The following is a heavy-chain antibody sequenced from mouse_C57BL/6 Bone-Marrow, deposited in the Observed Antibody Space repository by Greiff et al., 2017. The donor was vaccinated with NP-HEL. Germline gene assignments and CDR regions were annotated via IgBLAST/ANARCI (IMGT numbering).Heavy chain of an antibody. V-gene: IGHV14-4*01. CDR2: IDPENGDT. J-gene: IGHJ2*01. Sequence: EVQLQQSGAELVRPGASVKLSCTASGFNIKDDYMHWVKQRPEQGLEWIGWIDPENGDTEYASKFQSKATITADTSSNTAYLQLSSLTSEDTAVYYCTIFYLFDYWGQGTTLTVSS. D-gene: IGHD5-5*01. CDR1: GFNIKDDY. CDR3: TIFYLFDY.